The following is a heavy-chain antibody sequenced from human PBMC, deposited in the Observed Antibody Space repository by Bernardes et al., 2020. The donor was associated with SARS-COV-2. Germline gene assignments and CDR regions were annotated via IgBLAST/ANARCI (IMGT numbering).Heavy chain of an antibody. CDR1: GFTVSSNY. Sequence: EGSLILSCAASGFTVSSNYMSWVRQAPGKGLEWVSVIYSGGSTYYADSVKGRFTISRDNSKNTLYLQMNSLRAEDTAVYYCARSSYDYIWGSYRPFDYWGQGTLVTVSS. CDR2: IYSGGST. V-gene: IGHV3-53*01. J-gene: IGHJ4*02. D-gene: IGHD3-16*02. CDR3: ARSSYDYIWGSYRPFDY.